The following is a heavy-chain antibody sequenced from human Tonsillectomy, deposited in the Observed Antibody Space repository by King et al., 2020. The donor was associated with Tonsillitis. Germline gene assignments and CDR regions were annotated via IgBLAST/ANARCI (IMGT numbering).Heavy chain of an antibody. J-gene: IGHJ4*02. CDR3: ARERLYSSGWGIDY. V-gene: IGHV3-33*05. CDR1: GFSFRSYG. CDR2: ISFDGDRK. D-gene: IGHD6-19*01. Sequence: VQLVESGGGVVQPGRSLRLSCAASGFSFRSYGMHWVRQAPGKGLEWVTVISFDGDRKNYADSVKGRFTISRDNSNNTLYLHMNSLSAEDTAVYYCARERLYSSGWGIDYWGQGALLTVSS.